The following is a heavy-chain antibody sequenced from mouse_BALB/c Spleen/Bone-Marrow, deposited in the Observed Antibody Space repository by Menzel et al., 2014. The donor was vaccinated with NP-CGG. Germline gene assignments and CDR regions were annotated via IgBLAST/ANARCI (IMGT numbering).Heavy chain of an antibody. CDR1: GYTFSSYW. V-gene: IGHV1-9*01. J-gene: IGHJ2*01. D-gene: IGHD2-3*01. Sequence: QVQLQQSGGELMKPGASVKISCKATGYTFSSYWIEWVKQRPGHGLEWIGEILPGSGSTNYNEKFKGKATFTADTSSNTAYMQLSSLTSEDSAAYYCARPLYDGYYPWGQGTTLTVSS. CDR2: ILPGSGST. CDR3: ARPLYDGYYP.